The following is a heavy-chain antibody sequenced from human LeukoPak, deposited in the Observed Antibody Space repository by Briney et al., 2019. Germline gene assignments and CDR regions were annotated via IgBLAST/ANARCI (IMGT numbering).Heavy chain of an antibody. J-gene: IGHJ6*03. Sequence: SETLSLTCAVYGGSFSGYYWSWIRQPPGKGLEWIGEINHSGSTNYNPSLKSRVTISVDTSKNQFSLKLSSVTAADTAVYYCAREWAHYYYYMDVWGKGTTVTVSS. CDR3: AREWAHYYYYMDV. D-gene: IGHD3-3*01. CDR1: GGSFSGYY. CDR2: INHSGST. V-gene: IGHV4-34*01.